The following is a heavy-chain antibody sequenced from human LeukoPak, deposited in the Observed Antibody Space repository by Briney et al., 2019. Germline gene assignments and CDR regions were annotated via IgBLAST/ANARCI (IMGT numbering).Heavy chain of an antibody. J-gene: IGHJ6*02. CDR3: TLSYGRGFNYYYGMDV. CDR1: GFTFSSYD. CDR2: IDSVSNT. Sequence: PGGSLRLSCVASGFTFSSYDMHWVRQVTGRGLEWVSAIDSVSNTYYPGSVKGRFTISRENAKNSVYLQMNSLRAGDTAVYYCTLSYGRGFNYYYGMDVWGQGTTVTVSS. V-gene: IGHV3-13*01. D-gene: IGHD5-18*01.